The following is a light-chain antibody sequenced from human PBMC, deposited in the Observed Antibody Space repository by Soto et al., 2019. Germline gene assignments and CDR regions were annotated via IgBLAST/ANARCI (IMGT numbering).Light chain of an antibody. CDR3: ETWDSNTPRV. CDR2: LERSGTY. V-gene: IGLV4-60*02. J-gene: IGLJ3*02. Sequence: QLVLTQSSSASASLGSSVKLTCTQSSGHSSYIIAWHQQQPGKAPRYLMKLERSGTYNKGSGVPDRFSGSSSGADRYLTISNLQFEDEADYYCETWDSNTPRVFGGGTKVTVL. CDR1: SGHSSYI.